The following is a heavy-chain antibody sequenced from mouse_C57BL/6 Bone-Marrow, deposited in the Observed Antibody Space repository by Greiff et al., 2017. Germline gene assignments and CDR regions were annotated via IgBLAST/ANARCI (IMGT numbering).Heavy chain of an antibody. CDR2: ISSGSSTI. V-gene: IGHV5-17*01. J-gene: IGHJ2*01. CDR1: GFTFSDYG. CDR3: ARLRSYFDY. D-gene: IGHD1-1*01. Sequence: EVQVVESGGGLVKPGGSLKLSCAASGFTFSDYGTHWVRQAPEKGLEWVAYISSGSSTIYYADTVKGRFTISRDNAKNTLFLQMTSLRSEDTAMYYCARLRSYFDYWGQGTTLTVSS.